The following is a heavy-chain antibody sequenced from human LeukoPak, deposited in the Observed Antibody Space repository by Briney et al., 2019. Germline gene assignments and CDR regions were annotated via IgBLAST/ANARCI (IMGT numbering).Heavy chain of an antibody. CDR1: GGSISSSSYY. D-gene: IGHD2-21*02. J-gene: IGHJ4*02. CDR3: ARGGDYGDFDY. V-gene: IGHV4-61*05. CDR2: IYYSGST. Sequence: SETLSLTCTVSGGSISSSSYYWGWIRQPPGKGLEWIGYIYYSGSTNYNPSLKSRVTISVDTSKNQFSLKLSSVTAADTAVYYCARGGDYGDFDYWGQGTLVTVSS.